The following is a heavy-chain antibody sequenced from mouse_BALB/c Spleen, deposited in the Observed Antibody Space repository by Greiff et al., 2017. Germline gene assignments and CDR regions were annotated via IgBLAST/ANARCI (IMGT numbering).Heavy chain of an antibody. CDR3: ARDHYGSSYVWFAY. Sequence: EVQLQESGPGLVKPSQSLSLTCSVTGYSITSGYYWNWIRQFPGNKLEWMGYISYDGSNNYNPSLKNRISITRDTSKNQFFLKLNSVTTEDTATYYCARDHYGSSYVWFAYWGQGTLVTVSA. CDR2: ISYDGSN. J-gene: IGHJ3*01. CDR1: GYSITSGYY. D-gene: IGHD1-1*01. V-gene: IGHV3-6*02.